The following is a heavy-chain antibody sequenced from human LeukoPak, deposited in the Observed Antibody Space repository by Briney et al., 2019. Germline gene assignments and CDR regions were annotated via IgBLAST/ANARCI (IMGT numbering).Heavy chain of an antibody. Sequence: PSQTLSLTCTVSGGSISSGGYYWSWIRQHPGRGLEWIGYIYYSGSTYYNPSLKSRVSISVDTSKNQFSLKVSSVTAADTAVYYCARDVKSSGYNYYGMDVWGQGTTVTVSS. D-gene: IGHD6-19*01. CDR2: IYYSGST. V-gene: IGHV4-31*03. CDR1: GGSISSGGYY. CDR3: ARDVKSSGYNYYGMDV. J-gene: IGHJ6*02.